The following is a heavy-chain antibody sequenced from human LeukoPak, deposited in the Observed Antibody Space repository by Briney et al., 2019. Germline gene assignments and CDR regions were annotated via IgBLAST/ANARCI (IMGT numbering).Heavy chain of an antibody. CDR2: IDTSGST. D-gene: IGHD2-2*01. Sequence: SETLSLTCTVSGGSICSRSHYWSWIRQPAGKGLEWIGRIDTSGSTNYNPSLKSRVTISVDPSENQFSLRLSSVTAADTAVYYCARVTHAWHYFDYWGQGILVTVSS. J-gene: IGHJ4*02. CDR3: ARVTHAWHYFDY. V-gene: IGHV4-61*02. CDR1: GGSICSRSHY.